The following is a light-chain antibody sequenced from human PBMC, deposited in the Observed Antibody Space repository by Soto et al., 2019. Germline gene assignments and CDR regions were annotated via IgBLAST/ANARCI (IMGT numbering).Light chain of an antibody. CDR1: TSDVGGYNL. CDR3: CSYAGSSTFAV. Sequence: QSALTQPASVSGSPGQSITISCSGTTSDVGGYNLVSWYQQHTAKAPKLLIYEGTQRPSGVSSRFSGSKSGNTASLTISGLQAEDEADYYCCSYAGSSTFAVFGGGTKLTVL. CDR2: EGT. V-gene: IGLV2-23*03. J-gene: IGLJ3*02.